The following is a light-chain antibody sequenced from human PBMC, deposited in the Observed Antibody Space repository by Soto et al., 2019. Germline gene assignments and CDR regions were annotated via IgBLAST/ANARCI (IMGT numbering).Light chain of an antibody. V-gene: IGLV1-40*01. CDR3: QSYDSSLSGSYV. CDR2: VNS. J-gene: IGLJ1*01. CDR1: SSNIGAGYD. Sequence: QSVLTQPPSVSGAPGQRVTISCTGSSSNIGAGYDVHWYQQLPGTAPKLLIYVNSNRPSGVPDRFSVSKSGTSASLAITGLQAEDEADYYCQSYDSSLSGSYVFGTGTKLTVL.